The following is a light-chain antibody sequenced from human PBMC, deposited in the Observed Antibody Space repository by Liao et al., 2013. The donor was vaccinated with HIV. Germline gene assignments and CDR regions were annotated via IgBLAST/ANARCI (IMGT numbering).Light chain of an antibody. V-gene: IGLV3-1*01. CDR2: KDT. CDR3: QVWDRDTAL. Sequence: SYDLTQPPSVSVSPGQTASITCSGDKLGDKYTCWYQQKPGQSPVLVIYKDTKRPSGIPERFSGSSSENTGTLTISGTQPMDEADYYCQVWDRDTALFGGGTKLTVL. CDR1: KLGDKY. J-gene: IGLJ2*01.